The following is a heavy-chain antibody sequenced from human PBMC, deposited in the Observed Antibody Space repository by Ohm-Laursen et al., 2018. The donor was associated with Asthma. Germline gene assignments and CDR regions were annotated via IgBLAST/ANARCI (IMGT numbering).Heavy chain of an antibody. D-gene: IGHD1-26*01. CDR1: GGSISSSKW. V-gene: IGHV3-21*01. CDR2: ISTASTFI. Sequence: PSETLSLTCAVSGGSISSSKWWSWVRQAPGQGLEWVASISTASTFIYYADSVRGRFTTSRDNAKNLVFLQMNDVRAEDTALYYCARIGPEWELPGREYSVHHWGQGTLVTVSS. J-gene: IGHJ1*01. CDR3: ARIGPEWELPGREYSVHH.